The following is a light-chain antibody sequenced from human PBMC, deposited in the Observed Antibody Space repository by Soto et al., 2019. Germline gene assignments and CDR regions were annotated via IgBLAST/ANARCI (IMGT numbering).Light chain of an antibody. V-gene: IGLV2-23*02. J-gene: IGLJ1*01. CDR3: CSYAGSSTFEV. CDR1: SSDVGSYNL. Sequence: QSVLTQPASGSRAPVDASTITCTETSSDVGSYNLVSWYQQHPGKAPKLMIYEVSKRPSGVSNRFSGSKPGNTASLTISGLQAEDEADYYCCSYAGSSTFEVFGTGTKVTV. CDR2: EVS.